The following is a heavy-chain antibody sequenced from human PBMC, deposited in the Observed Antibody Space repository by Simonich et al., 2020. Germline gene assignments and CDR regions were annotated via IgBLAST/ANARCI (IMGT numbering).Heavy chain of an antibody. CDR1: GFTFSSYA. CDR3: AKDLEERITMIVVVIDAFDI. CDR2: ISGSGGST. D-gene: IGHD3-22*01. V-gene: IGHV3-23*01. Sequence: GGGLVQPGGSLRLSCAASGFTFSSYAMSWVRRAPGKGLEWVSAISGSGGSTYYADYVKCRFTISRDNSKNTLELQMNSLRAEDTAVYYCAKDLEERITMIVVVIDAFDIWGQGTMVTVSS. J-gene: IGHJ3*02.